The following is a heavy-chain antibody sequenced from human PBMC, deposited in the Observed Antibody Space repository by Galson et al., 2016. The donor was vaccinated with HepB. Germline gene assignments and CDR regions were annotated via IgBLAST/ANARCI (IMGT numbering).Heavy chain of an antibody. CDR3: ARAVYSDTGGSSRSFDL. Sequence: SLRLSCAASGFTFRSYGMHWFRQAPGKGLEWVAVIWFDGSEKYYADSVEGRFTISRDNSEKTLFLQMNSLRGDDTAVYYCARAVYSDTGGSSRSFDLWGRGTLVTVSS. CDR1: GFTFRSYG. D-gene: IGHD3-22*01. CDR2: IWFDGSEK. J-gene: IGHJ2*01. V-gene: IGHV3-33*01.